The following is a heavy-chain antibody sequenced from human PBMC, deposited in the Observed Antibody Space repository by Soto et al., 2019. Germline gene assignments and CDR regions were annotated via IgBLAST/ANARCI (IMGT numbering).Heavy chain of an antibody. D-gene: IGHD4-17*01. CDR3: ARDTVTNAFDI. CDR2: ISSSSSYI. V-gene: IGHV3-21*01. Sequence: GGSPRLSCAASGFTFSSYSMNWVRQAPGKGLEWVSSISSSSSYIYYADSVKGRFTISRDNAKNSLYLQMNSLRAEDTAVYYCARDTVTNAFDIWGQGTMVTVSS. CDR1: GFTFSSYS. J-gene: IGHJ3*02.